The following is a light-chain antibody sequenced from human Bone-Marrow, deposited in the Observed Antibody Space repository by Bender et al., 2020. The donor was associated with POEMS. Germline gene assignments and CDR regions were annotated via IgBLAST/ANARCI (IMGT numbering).Light chain of an antibody. CDR3: SSFAGTGV. CDR1: STNVAYYNY. Sequence: SALTQHPSASGSPGQSVTISCTGTSTNVAYYNYVSWYQQHPGKAPRLIIYEVTTRPAGVPGRFSGSKAGNTAPLTVSGLQAEDEADYYCSSFAGTGVFGGGTKLTVL. J-gene: IGLJ3*02. V-gene: IGLV2-8*01. CDR2: EVT.